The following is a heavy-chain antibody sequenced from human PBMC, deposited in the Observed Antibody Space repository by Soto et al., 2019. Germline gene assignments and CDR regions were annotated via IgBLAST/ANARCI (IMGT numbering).Heavy chain of an antibody. J-gene: IGHJ4*02. CDR1: GGTFSTYP. V-gene: IGHV1-69*01. Sequence: QVQLVQSGAEVKKPESSVKVSCKVSGGTFSTYPISWVRQAPGQGLEWMGGIIPIFGTANYAQKFQGRVTITADESTSTAYMEPSSLRSEDTAVYYCARGAGQSGSTGHYWGQGALVTVSS. CDR3: ARGAGQSGSTGHY. D-gene: IGHD4-17*01. CDR2: IIPIFGTA.